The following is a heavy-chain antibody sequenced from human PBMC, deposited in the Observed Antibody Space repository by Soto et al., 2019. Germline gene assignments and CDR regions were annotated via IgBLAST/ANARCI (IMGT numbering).Heavy chain of an antibody. CDR3: AKVNSGSYYGSFDY. D-gene: IGHD1-26*01. Sequence: EVQLLDSGGGLVQPGGSLRLSCAASGFTFSTYAMSWVRHAPGKGLEWVSTIGGSGGGTYYAEPVKGRFTIFRDNSMNTLYLQMSSLRAEDTAVYYCAKVNSGSYYGSFDYWGQGTLVTVSS. V-gene: IGHV3-23*01. CDR2: IGGSGGGT. J-gene: IGHJ4*02. CDR1: GFTFSTYA.